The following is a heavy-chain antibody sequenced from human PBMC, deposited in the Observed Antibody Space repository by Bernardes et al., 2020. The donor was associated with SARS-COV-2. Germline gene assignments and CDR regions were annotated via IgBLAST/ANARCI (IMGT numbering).Heavy chain of an antibody. CDR1: GFTFSSYW. CDR3: AREGIVLMVYAII. D-gene: IGHD2-8*01. CDR2: IKQDGSEK. V-gene: IGHV3-7*03. Sequence: GRSLRLSCAASGFTFSSYWMSWVRQAPGKGLEWVANIKQDGSEKYYVDSVKGRFTISRDNAKNSLYLQMNSLRAEDTAVYYRAREGIVLMVYAIIWGQGTLVTVSS. J-gene: IGHJ4*02.